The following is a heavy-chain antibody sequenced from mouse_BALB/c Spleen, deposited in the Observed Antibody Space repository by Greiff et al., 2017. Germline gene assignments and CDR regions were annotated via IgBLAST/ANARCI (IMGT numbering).Heavy chain of an antibody. J-gene: IGHJ4*01. CDR1: GFTFSSFG. CDR3: ARSGDDGYYHYYAMDY. Sequence: EVQLVESGGGLVQPGGSRKLSCAASGFTFSSFGMHWVRQAPEKGLEWVAYISSGSSTIYYADTVKGRFTISRDNPKNTLFLQMTSLRSEDTAMYYCARSGDDGYYHYYAMDYWGQGTSVTVSS. D-gene: IGHD2-3*01. V-gene: IGHV5-17*02. CDR2: ISSGSSTI.